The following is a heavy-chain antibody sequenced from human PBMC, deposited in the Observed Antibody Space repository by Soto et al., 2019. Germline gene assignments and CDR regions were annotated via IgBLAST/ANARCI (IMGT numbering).Heavy chain of an antibody. Sequence: EVQLVESGGGLVQPGGSLRLSCAASGFTFSSYSMNWVRQAPGKGLEWVSYISSSSSTIYYADSVKGRFTISRDNAKNSXXLQMNSLRDEETAVYYCARVYYNWNDGQNCWYFDLWGRGTLVTVSS. CDR3: ARVYYNWNDGQNCWYFDL. CDR2: ISSSSSTI. J-gene: IGHJ2*01. V-gene: IGHV3-48*02. D-gene: IGHD1-1*01. CDR1: GFTFSSYS.